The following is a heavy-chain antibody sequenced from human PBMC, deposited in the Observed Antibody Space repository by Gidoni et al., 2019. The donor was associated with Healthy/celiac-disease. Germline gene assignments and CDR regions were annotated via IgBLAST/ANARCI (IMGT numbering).Heavy chain of an antibody. D-gene: IGHD2-2*01. J-gene: IGHJ6*02. CDR2: ISWNSGSI. CDR1: GFTFDDYA. V-gene: IGHV3-9*01. Sequence: EVQLVESGGGLVQPGRSLRLSCAASGFTFDDYAMHWVRQAPGKGLEWVSGISWNSGSIGYADSGKGRFTISRDNAKNSLYLQMNSLRAEDTALYYCAKSDYCSSTSCSYYYYGLDVWGQGTTVTVSS. CDR3: AKSDYCSSTSCSYYYYGLDV.